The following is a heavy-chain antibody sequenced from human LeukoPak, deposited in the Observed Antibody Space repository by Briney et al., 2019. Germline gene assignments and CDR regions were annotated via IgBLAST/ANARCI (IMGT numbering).Heavy chain of an antibody. CDR1: GYTFTSYG. CDR2: ISAYNGNT. CDR3: ARDTYCDSTSCRFTQVQY. J-gene: IGHJ1*01. V-gene: IGHV1-18*04. D-gene: IGHD2-2*01. Sequence: ASVKVSCKGSGYTFTSYGISWVRQAPGQGLEWRGWISAYNGNTNYAQKLQGRVTMTTDTSTSTAYMELRSLRSAATALYYCARDTYCDSTSCRFTQVQYWGQGTLVTVSS.